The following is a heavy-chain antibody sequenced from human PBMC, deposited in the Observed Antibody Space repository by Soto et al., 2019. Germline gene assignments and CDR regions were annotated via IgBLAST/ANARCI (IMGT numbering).Heavy chain of an antibody. CDR2: IYYSGST. D-gene: IGHD2-15*01. CDR1: GGSISIYY. J-gene: IGHJ6*02. V-gene: IGHV4-59*13. CDR3: ARARGGYCSGGSCYVDV. Sequence: PSETLSLTCTVSGGSISIYYWSWVRQPPGKGLEWIGYIYYSGSTNYNPSLKSRVTISVDTSKNQFSLKLSSVTAADTAVYYCARARGGYCSGGSCYVDVWGQGTTVTVSS.